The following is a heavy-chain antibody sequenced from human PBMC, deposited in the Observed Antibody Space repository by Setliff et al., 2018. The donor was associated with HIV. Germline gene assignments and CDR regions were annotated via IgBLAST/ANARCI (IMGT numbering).Heavy chain of an antibody. D-gene: IGHD3-16*01. CDR1: GYTFTNYY. CDR3: ARNGGPYAGGALYYYYGMDV. Sequence: GASVMVSCKASGYTFTNYYMHWVRQAPGQGLEWMGIIYPGGARRSYAQKFQGRVTMTWDTSTSTAYMELSSLRSGDTAVYYCARNGGPYAGGALYYYYGMDVWGQGTTVTVSS. J-gene: IGHJ6*02. V-gene: IGHV1-46*01. CDR2: IYPGGARR.